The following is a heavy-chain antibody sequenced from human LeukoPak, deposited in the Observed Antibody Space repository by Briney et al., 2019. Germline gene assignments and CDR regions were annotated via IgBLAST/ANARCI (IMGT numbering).Heavy chain of an antibody. V-gene: IGHV4-39*02. CDR1: GSSISSSSYY. CDR2: IYYSGST. J-gene: IGHJ4*02. CDR3: AREYCGGDCYSPLYFDY. Sequence: SETLSLTCTVSGSSISSSSYYWGWIRQPPGKGLEWIGSIYYSGSTYYNPSLKSRVTISVDTSKNQFSLKLSSVTAADTAVYYCAREYCGGDCYSPLYFDYWGQGTLVTVSS. D-gene: IGHD2-21*02.